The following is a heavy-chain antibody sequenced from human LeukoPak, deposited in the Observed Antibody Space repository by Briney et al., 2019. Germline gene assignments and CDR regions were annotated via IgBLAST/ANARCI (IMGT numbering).Heavy chain of an antibody. D-gene: IGHD2-2*01. CDR3: AKAYCSSTRCSSDLYFQH. J-gene: IGHJ1*01. V-gene: IGHV3-30*02. CDR2: IRYDGSNK. Sequence: GGSLRLSCAASGFPFSSYGMHWVRQAPGKGLEWVAFIRYDGSNKYYADSVKGRFTISRDNSKNTLCLQMNSLRAEDTAVYYCAKAYCSSTRCSSDLYFQHWGQGTLVTVSS. CDR1: GFPFSSYG.